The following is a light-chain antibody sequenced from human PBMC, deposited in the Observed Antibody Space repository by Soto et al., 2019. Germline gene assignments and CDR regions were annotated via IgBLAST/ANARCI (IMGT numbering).Light chain of an antibody. J-gene: IGKJ1*01. CDR2: SAY. V-gene: IGKV3-20*01. CDR1: QSLTSNY. CDR3: QQYVSAPRT. Sequence: EIVLTQSPGNVSLSPGERATLSCRASQSLTSNYLAWYQQKPGQAPRLVIYSAYSRAPGIPDRFSGSGSGTDFTLTISGLQREDFAVYYCQQYVSAPRTFGQGTKVEAK.